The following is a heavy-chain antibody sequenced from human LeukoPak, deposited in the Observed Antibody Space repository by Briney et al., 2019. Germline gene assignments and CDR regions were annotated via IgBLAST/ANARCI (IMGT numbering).Heavy chain of an antibody. J-gene: IGHJ4*02. Sequence: GGSLRLSCVASGFTLSIYSMNWVRQAPGKGLEWVSYISDTGSTIAYADSVKGRFTMSRDEAKNSLRLQMNSLRDEDTAVYYCTRRFDSWGQGVLVTVSS. CDR1: GFTLSIYS. V-gene: IGHV3-48*02. CDR3: TRRFDS. CDR2: ISDTGSTI.